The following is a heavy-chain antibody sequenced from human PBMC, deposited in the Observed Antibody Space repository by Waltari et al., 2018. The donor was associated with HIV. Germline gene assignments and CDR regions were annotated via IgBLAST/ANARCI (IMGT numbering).Heavy chain of an antibody. CDR2: IYGGGST. CDR3: ARAAMVRPRDAFDI. V-gene: IGHV3-53*01. D-gene: IGHD3-10*01. J-gene: IGHJ3*02. Sequence: EVQLVESGGGLIQPGGSLGLSCAASGFTVSSTYMSWVRQAPGKGLEWVSVIYGGGSTYYADSVKGRFTISRDNSKNTLYLQMNSLRAEDTAVYYCARAAMVRPRDAFDIWGQGTMVTVSS. CDR1: GFTVSSTY.